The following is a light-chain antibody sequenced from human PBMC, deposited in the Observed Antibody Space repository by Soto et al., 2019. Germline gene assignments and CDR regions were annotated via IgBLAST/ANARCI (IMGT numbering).Light chain of an antibody. J-gene: IGKJ2*01. CDR1: QSVSSSY. CDR2: GAS. Sequence: IVLTQSPGTLSLSPGEGATLSCRASQSVSSSYLAWYQQKPGQAPRLLIYGASSRATGIPDRFSGSASGTDFTLTISGLEPEDFAVYYCQQYGSSPWTFGQGTKLEIK. CDR3: QQYGSSPWT. V-gene: IGKV3-20*01.